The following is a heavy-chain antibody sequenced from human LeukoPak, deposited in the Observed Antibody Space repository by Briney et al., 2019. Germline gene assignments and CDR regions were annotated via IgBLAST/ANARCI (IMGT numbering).Heavy chain of an antibody. Sequence: GGSLRLSCAASGFTFGSYSMNWVRQAPGEGLEWVSSISSSSSYIFYADSVKGRFTISRDNAKNSLYLQMSSLRSEDTAVYYCATTPLRVGATRVEGVFDYWGQGTLVTVSS. J-gene: IGHJ4*02. CDR3: ATTPLRVGATRVEGVFDY. V-gene: IGHV3-21*04. CDR1: GFTFGSYS. CDR2: ISSSSSYI. D-gene: IGHD1-26*01.